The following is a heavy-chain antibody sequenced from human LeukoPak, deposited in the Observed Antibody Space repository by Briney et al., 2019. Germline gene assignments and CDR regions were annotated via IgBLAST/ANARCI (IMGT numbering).Heavy chain of an antibody. D-gene: IGHD6-13*01. Sequence: SGGSLRLSCAAPGYTFSSYNMNWVPQAPGHGLEWVSYISSSSSTMYYADSVKGRFTISRDNAKNSLYLQMNSLRAEDTAVYYCARDVRWDYWGQGTLVTVSS. CDR2: ISSSSSTM. CDR3: ARDVRWDY. J-gene: IGHJ4*02. CDR1: GYTFSSYN. V-gene: IGHV3-48*01.